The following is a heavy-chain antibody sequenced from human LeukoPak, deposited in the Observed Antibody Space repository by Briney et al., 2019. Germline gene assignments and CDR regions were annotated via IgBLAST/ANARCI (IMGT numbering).Heavy chain of an antibody. CDR3: ATFATGEFKRLDY. D-gene: IGHD3-16*01. J-gene: IGHJ4*02. V-gene: IGHV3-64D*06. Sequence: GGSLRLSCSASGFTFSSYAMHWVRQAPGKGLEYVSAISSNGGSTYYADSVKGRFTISRDNSKNTLYLQMSSLRAEDTAVYYCATFATGEFKRLDYWGQGTLVTASS. CDR1: GFTFSSYA. CDR2: ISSNGGST.